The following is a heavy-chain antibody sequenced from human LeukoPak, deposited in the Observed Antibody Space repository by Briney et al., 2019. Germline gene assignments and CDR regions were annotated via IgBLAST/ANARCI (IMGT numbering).Heavy chain of an antibody. V-gene: IGHV4-59*08. D-gene: IGHD1-26*01. Sequence: PSETLSLTCTVSGGSISSSSWSWIRQPPGKGLEWIGHIYNTESTNYSPSLKSRVTISLDTSKNQFSLRLTSVTAADTAVYYCARLPGGYWGQGTLVIVSS. J-gene: IGHJ4*02. CDR2: IYNTEST. CDR1: GGSISSSS. CDR3: ARLPGGY.